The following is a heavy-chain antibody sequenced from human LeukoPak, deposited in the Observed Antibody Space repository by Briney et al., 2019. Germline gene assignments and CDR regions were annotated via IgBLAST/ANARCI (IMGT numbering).Heavy chain of an antibody. J-gene: IGHJ4*02. CDR1: GFTFSSCA. CDR3: AKDAAVTTIYYLDH. Sequence: GGSLRLSCAASGFTFSSCAMSWVRQAPGKGLEWVSAISGSGGSTYYADSVKGRFTISRDNSKNTLSLQMNSLRDEDTALYYCAKDAAVTTIYYLDHWGQGTLVTVSS. CDR2: ISGSGGST. D-gene: IGHD4-17*01. V-gene: IGHV3-23*01.